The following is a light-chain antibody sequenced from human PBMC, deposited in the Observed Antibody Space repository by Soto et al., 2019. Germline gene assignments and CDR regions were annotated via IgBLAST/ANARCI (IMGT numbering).Light chain of an antibody. CDR3: QQRGSWPQLT. V-gene: IGKV3-11*01. CDR1: QSVGSS. J-gene: IGKJ4*01. Sequence: DILLTQSPATLSLSPGERATLSCRASQSVGSSLAWCQQKPGQAPRLLLYDASNRATGIPARFSGSGCGTDFTLSISSLVPEDVAVYYCQQRGSWPQLTFGGGTKVEI. CDR2: DAS.